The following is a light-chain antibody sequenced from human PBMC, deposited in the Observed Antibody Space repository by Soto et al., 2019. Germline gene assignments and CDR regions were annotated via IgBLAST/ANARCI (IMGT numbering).Light chain of an antibody. V-gene: IGLV2-18*01. Sequence: LTQPPSGSGSPGQSVTISCTGTSSDFGSYNRVSWYQRPPGTGPKLMIYEVSNRPSGVPDRFSGSKSGNTASLTISGLQAEDEAEYYCSLYTSDRTYVFGTGIKVTVL. CDR1: SSDFGSYNR. CDR3: SLYTSDRTYV. CDR2: EVS. J-gene: IGLJ1*01.